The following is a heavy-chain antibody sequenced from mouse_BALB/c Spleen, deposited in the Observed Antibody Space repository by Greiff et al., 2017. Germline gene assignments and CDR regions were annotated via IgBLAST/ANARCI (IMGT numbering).Heavy chain of an antibody. J-gene: IGHJ2*01. CDR2: IRNKANGYTT. V-gene: IGHV7-3*02. CDR3: ARASITTATFDY. CDR1: GFTFTDYY. D-gene: IGHD1-2*01. Sequence: EVNVVESGGGLVQPGGSLRLSCATSGFTFTDYYMSWVRQPPGKALEWLGFIRNKANGYTTEYSASVKGRFTISRDNSQSILYLQMNTLRAEDSATYYCARASITTATFDYWGQGTTLTVSS.